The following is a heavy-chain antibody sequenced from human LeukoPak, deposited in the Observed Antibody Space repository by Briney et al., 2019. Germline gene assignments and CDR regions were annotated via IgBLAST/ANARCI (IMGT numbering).Heavy chain of an antibody. CDR2: IKQDGSEK. V-gene: IGHV3-7*01. D-gene: IGHD2-8*01. Sequence: GGSLRLSCAASGFTFSSYWMSWVRQAPGKGLEWVANIKQDGSEKYYVDSVKGRFTISRDNSKNTLYLQMNSLRVEDTAVYYCANLASPRGDYNGYWGQGTLVTVSS. CDR3: ANLASPRGDYNGY. CDR1: GFTFSSYW. J-gene: IGHJ4*02.